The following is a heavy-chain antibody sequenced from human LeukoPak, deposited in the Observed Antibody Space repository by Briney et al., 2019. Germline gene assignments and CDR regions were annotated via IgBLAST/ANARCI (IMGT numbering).Heavy chain of an antibody. CDR3: ARVGEMAGFDY. CDR1: GFTFSSYE. Sequence: HPGGSLRLSCAASGFTFSSYEMNWVRQAPGKGLEWVSYISSSGSTIYYADSVKGRFTISRDNAKNSLYLQMNSLRAEDTAVYYCARVGEMAGFDYWGQGTLVTVSS. J-gene: IGHJ4*02. CDR2: ISSSGSTI. D-gene: IGHD5-24*01. V-gene: IGHV3-48*03.